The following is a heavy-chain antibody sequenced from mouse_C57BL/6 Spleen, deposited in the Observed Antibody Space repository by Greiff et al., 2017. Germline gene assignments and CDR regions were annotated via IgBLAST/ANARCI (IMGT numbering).Heavy chain of an antibody. CDR1: GYSITSGYY. CDR2: ISYDGSN. V-gene: IGHV3-6*01. J-gene: IGHJ3*01. D-gene: IGHD2-3*01. CDR3: ASDGYYEVY. Sequence: EVQLQESGPGLVKPSQSLSLTCSVTGYSITSGYYWNWIRQFPGNKLEWMGYISYDGSNNYNPSLKNRISITRDTSKNQFFLKLNSVTTEDTATYYCASDGYYEVYWGQGTLVTVSA.